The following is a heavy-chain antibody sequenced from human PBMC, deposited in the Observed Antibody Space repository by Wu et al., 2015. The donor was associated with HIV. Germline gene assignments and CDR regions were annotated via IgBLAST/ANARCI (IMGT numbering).Heavy chain of an antibody. V-gene: IGHV1-69*05. CDR2: IIPLFGTT. J-gene: IGHJ6*02. CDR1: GNTFNA. D-gene: IGHD3-22*01. CDR3: ARDLYYDSSGYYGFYYYYGMDV. Sequence: QVQLVQSGAEVKKPGSSVKISCKASGNTFNAINWVRQAPGQGLEWMGGIIPLFGTTDYAQIFQGRVTITTDESTSTAYMRLSSLRSEDTAVYYCARDLYYDSSGYYGFYYYYGMDVWGQGTTVTVSS.